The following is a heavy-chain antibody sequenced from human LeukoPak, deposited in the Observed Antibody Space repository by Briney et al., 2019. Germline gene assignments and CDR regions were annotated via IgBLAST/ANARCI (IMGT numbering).Heavy chain of an antibody. CDR1: GFTVSSSF. CDR3: ERDLAESVGFALGY. V-gene: IGHV3-53*01. Sequence: GGSLRLSCAASGFTVSSSFMSWVRQAPGKGLEWVSVIYSGGSTYYADSVKGRFTISRDNSKNTLYLQMNSLRAEDTAVYYCERDLAESVGFALGYWGQGVLVTVSS. D-gene: IGHD3-10*01. CDR2: IYSGGST. J-gene: IGHJ4*02.